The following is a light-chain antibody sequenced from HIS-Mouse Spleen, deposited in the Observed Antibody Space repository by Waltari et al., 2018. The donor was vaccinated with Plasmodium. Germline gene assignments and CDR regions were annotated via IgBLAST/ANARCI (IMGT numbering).Light chain of an antibody. CDR2: AAS. J-gene: IGKJ1*01. Sequence: DIQMTQSPSYMYASVGDRVTITCRASQSISSYLNWYQHKPGKAPKLLIYAASSLQSGVPSRFSGSGSGTDFTLTISSLQPEDFATYYCQQNYNTWTFGQGTKVEIK. V-gene: IGKV1-39*01. CDR3: QQNYNTWT. CDR1: QSISSY.